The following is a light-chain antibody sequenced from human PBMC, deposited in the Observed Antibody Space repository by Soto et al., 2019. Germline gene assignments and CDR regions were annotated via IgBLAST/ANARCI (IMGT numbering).Light chain of an antibody. J-gene: IGKJ1*01. CDR3: HQYNNFWT. CDR1: QSVSSR. V-gene: IGKV3-15*01. Sequence: EIVMTQSPATLSVSPGERVXLSCRASQSVSSRLAWYHQKPGQSPRLLIYGASTRATCIPARFSGSGSWTEFTLTISSLQSEDFGLYYCHQYNNFWTFGQGTKVDIK. CDR2: GAS.